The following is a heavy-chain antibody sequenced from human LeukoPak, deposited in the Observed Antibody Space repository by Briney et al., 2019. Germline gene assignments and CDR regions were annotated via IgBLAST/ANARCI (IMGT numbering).Heavy chain of an antibody. D-gene: IGHD2-15*01. J-gene: IGHJ4*02. Sequence: PGGSLRLSCAASGFTFSSYGMSWVRQAPGKGLEWVSGISGSGGSTYYADSVKGRFTISRDNSKNTLYLQMNSLRAEDTAVYYCAKTLGYCSGGSCYSGVIDYWGQGTLVTVSS. CDR3: AKTLGYCSGGSCYSGVIDY. CDR1: GFTFSSYG. V-gene: IGHV3-23*01. CDR2: ISGSGGST.